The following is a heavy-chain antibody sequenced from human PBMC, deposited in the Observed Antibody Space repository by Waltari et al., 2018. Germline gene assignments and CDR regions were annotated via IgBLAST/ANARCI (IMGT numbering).Heavy chain of an antibody. V-gene: IGHV4-59*01. D-gene: IGHD3-3*01. CDR2: IYYSGST. CDR1: GGSISSYY. J-gene: IGHJ3*02. CDR3: ARVPNFWSGYWRVGAFDI. Sequence: QVQLQESGPGLVKPSETLSLTCTVSGGSISSYYWSWIRQPPGKGLEWIGYIYYSGSTNYNPSLKSRVTISVDTSKNQFSLKPSSVTAADTAVYYCARVPNFWSGYWRVGAFDIWGQGTMVTVSS.